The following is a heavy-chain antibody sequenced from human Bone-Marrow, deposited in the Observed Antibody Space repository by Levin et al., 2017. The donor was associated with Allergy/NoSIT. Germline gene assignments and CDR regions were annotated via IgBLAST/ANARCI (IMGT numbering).Heavy chain of an antibody. D-gene: IGHD2-15*01. CDR3: AKVGFGGNVDY. Sequence: SVKGRFTISRDNAKNSLSLQMNSLRDEDTAVYYCAKVGFGGNVDYWGQGTLVTVSS. J-gene: IGHJ4*02. V-gene: IGHV3-48*02.